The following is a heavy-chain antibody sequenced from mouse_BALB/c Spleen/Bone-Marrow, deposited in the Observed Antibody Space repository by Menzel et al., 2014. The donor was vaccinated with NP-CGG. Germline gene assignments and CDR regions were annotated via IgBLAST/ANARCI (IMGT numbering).Heavy chain of an antibody. CDR2: IYPGDGDT. Sequence: VQLQQSGPELVKPGASVKISCKASGYAFSSSRMNWVKQRPGQGLEWIGRIYPGDGDTNYNGKFKGKATLTADKSSSTAYMQLSSLTSVDSAVYFCARGGYGKRNYFDYWGQGTTLTVSS. J-gene: IGHJ2*01. D-gene: IGHD2-1*01. CDR1: GYAFSSSR. CDR3: ARGGYGKRNYFDY. V-gene: IGHV1-82*01.